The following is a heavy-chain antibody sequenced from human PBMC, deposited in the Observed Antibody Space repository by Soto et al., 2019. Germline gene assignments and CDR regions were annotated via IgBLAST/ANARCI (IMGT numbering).Heavy chain of an antibody. D-gene: IGHD6-19*01. J-gene: IGHJ4*02. Sequence: SGKVCWKATGGTFSSYANSWVRQAPGQGLEWMGGIIPIFGTANYAQKFQGRVTITADESTSTAYMELSSLRSEDTAVYYCARDEYGGYSSGWLDYWGQVTLVTVSS. V-gene: IGHV1-69*01. CDR3: ARDEYGGYSSGWLDY. CDR2: IIPIFGTA. CDR1: GGTFSSYA.